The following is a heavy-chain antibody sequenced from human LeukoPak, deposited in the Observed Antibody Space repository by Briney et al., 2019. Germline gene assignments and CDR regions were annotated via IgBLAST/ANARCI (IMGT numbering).Heavy chain of an antibody. Sequence: GSLRLSCAASGFTFSSYGMHWVRQPPGKGLEWIGEINHSGSTNYNPSLKSRVTISVDTSKNQFSLKLNSVTAADTAVYYCARLSGSPWYWGQGTLVTVSS. CDR1: GFTFSSYG. J-gene: IGHJ4*02. CDR2: INHSGST. V-gene: IGHV4-34*01. D-gene: IGHD3-10*01. CDR3: ARLSGSPWY.